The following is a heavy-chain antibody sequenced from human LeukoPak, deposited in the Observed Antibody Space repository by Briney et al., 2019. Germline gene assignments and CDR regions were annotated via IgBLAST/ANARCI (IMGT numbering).Heavy chain of an antibody. CDR3: ARDRVTMVRGVNYYFDY. CDR2: IKQDGSEK. J-gene: IGHJ4*02. D-gene: IGHD3-10*01. V-gene: IGHV3-7*03. Sequence: GGSLRLSCAASGFTFSSYWMSWVRQALENGLEWVAYIKQDGSEKYYMDSGKGRFTISRDNAKNSLYLQMNSLRAEDTAVYYCARDRVTMVRGVNYYFDYWGQGTLVTVSS. CDR1: GFTFSSYW.